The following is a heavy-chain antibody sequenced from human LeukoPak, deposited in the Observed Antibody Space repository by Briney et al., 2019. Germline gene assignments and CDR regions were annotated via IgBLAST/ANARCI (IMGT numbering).Heavy chain of an antibody. Sequence: GGSLRLSCAASGFTFSSYDMHWVRQATGKGLEWVSAIGTAGDTYYPGSVKGRFTISREIAKNSLYLQMNSLRAGDTAVYYCARGQWIAAAGFFFGPKNGMDVWGQGTTVTVSS. CDR1: GFTFSSYD. V-gene: IGHV3-13*01. CDR2: IGTAGDT. D-gene: IGHD6-13*01. CDR3: ARGQWIAAAGFFFGPKNGMDV. J-gene: IGHJ6*02.